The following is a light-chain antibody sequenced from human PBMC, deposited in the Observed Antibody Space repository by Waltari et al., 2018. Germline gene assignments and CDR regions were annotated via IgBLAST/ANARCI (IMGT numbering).Light chain of an antibody. CDR2: QDT. CDR1: AFPRQF. CDR3: LSADSSGPYLYV. Sequence: SYELTQPPSVSVSPGQTARITCSGDAFPRQFAYWYQQKPGQAPVRVIYQDTERPSGIPERFSGSSSGTKVTLTISGVQAEDEADYYCLSADSSGPYLYVFGTGTTVTVL. J-gene: IGLJ1*01. V-gene: IGLV3-25*03.